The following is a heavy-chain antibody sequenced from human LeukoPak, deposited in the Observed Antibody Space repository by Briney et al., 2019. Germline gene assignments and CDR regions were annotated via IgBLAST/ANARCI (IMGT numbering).Heavy chain of an antibody. D-gene: IGHD6-19*01. Sequence: ASVKVSCKVSGYTLTELSMHWVRQAPGKGLEWTGGFDPEDGETIYAQKFQGRVTMTEDTSTDTAYMELSSLRSEDTAVYYCVRALTGIAVAGTSSVGYFDYWGQGTLVTVSS. CDR1: GYTLTELS. CDR3: VRALTGIAVAGTSSVGYFDY. J-gene: IGHJ4*02. V-gene: IGHV1-24*01. CDR2: FDPEDGET.